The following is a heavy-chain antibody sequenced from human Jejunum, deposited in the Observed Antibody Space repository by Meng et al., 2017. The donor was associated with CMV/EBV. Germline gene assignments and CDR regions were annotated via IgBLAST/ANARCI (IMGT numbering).Heavy chain of an antibody. J-gene: IGHJ4*02. Sequence: SSDAMSWVRKAQGKGLEWVSAISDSGTSTFYADSVKGRFAISRDNSKNTLYLQMNSLRAEDTAVYYCAKAPSPYCSNGVCYSFDYWGQGTLVTVSS. CDR1: SSDA. D-gene: IGHD2-8*01. CDR2: ISDSGTST. CDR3: AKAPSPYCSNGVCYSFDY. V-gene: IGHV3-23*01.